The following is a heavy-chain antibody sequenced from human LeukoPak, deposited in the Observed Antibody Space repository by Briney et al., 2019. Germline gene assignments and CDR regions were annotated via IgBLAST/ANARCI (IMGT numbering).Heavy chain of an antibody. CDR1: GFTFSHYW. V-gene: IGHV3-74*01. Sequence: GGSLRLSCAASGFTFSHYWMHWVRQAPGKGLVWVSRIYNDGSSTSYADSVKGRFTISRDNAKSTLYLQMNSLRAEDTAVYYCARVRGGGGRSYAADAFDIWGQGTMVTVSS. CDR3: ARVRGGGGRSYAADAFDI. CDR2: IYNDGSST. D-gene: IGHD2-21*01. J-gene: IGHJ3*02.